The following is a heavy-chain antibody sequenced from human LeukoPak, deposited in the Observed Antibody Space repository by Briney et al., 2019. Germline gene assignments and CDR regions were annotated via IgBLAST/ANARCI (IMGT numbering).Heavy chain of an antibody. CDR2: IKPDSGDT. Sequence: GASVKVSCKPSGYPFTGYYMHWVRQAPGQGLEWMGWIKPDSGDTKYTQKFEGRVTMTRDTSISIAYLELSRLRSDDTAVYFCARDFRGLGDYFDYWGQGTLVTVSS. V-gene: IGHV1-2*02. CDR3: ARDFRGLGDYFDY. J-gene: IGHJ4*01. D-gene: IGHD3-16*01. CDR1: GYPFTGYY.